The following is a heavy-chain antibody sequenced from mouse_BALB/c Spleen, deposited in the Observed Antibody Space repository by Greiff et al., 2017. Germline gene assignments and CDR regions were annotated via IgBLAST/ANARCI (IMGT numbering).Heavy chain of an antibody. V-gene: IGHV5-12-2*01. CDR1: GFTFSSYT. D-gene: IGHD1-2*01. CDR3: ARQGVTTAYFDY. CDR2: ISNGGGST. J-gene: IGHJ2*01. Sequence: EVQLVESGGGLVQPGGSLKLSCAASGFTFSSYTMSWVRQTPEKRLEWVAYISNGGGSTYYPDTVKGRFTISRDNAKNTLYLQMSSLKSEDTAMYYCARQGVTTAYFDYWGQGTTLTVSS.